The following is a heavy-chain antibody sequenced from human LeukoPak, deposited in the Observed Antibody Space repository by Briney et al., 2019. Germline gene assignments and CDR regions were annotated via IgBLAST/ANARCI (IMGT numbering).Heavy chain of an antibody. Sequence: GGSLRLSCAASAFTARSNYMSWVRQAPGRGREWVSLIFNDGSTYYADSVKARFTISRDNSMDTLYLQMNSLRVEDTAVYYCARDPGGDNAYWGQGTLVTVSS. CDR1: AFTARSNY. D-gene: IGHD4-17*01. J-gene: IGHJ4*02. CDR3: ARDPGGDNAY. CDR2: IFNDGST. V-gene: IGHV3-66*01.